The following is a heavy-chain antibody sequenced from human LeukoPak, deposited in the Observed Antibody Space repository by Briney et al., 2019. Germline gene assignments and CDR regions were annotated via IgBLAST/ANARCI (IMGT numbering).Heavy chain of an antibody. CDR2: INPSGGST. J-gene: IGHJ4*02. CDR1: GYTFTSYY. D-gene: IGHD3-3*01. CDR3: AXDPPYYDFWSGYAPGYYFDY. Sequence: GASVKVSCKASGYTFTSYYMHWVRQAPGQGLEWMGIINPSGGSTSYAQKFQGRVTMTRDMSTSTVYMELSSLRSEDTAVYYCAXDPPYYDFWSGYAPGYYFDYWGQGTLVTVSS. V-gene: IGHV1-46*01.